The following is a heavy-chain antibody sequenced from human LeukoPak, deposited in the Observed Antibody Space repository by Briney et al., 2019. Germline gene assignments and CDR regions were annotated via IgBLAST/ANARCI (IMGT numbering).Heavy chain of an antibody. V-gene: IGHV4-59*01. D-gene: IGHD3/OR15-3a*01. Sequence: PSETLSLTCTDSGGSISNYYWSWVRQPPGKGLEWIGNIHHSGSTNYHSSLMSRVTMSIDTSKNLFSLNLNSVTAADTAVYYCAGWVWTVSRVEYFENWGQGTLVTVTS. CDR1: GGSISNYY. CDR3: AGWVWTVSRVEYFEN. J-gene: IGHJ1*01. CDR2: IHHSGST.